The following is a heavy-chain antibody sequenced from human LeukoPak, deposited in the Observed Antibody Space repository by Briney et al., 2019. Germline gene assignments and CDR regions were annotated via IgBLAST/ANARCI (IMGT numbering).Heavy chain of an antibody. D-gene: IGHD1-26*01. Sequence: PGGSLRLSCTAPGFTFGDYAMSWVRQAPGKGLEWVGFIRSRTYGGTTEYAASVKGRFIISRDDSKSIAYLQMNSLKTEDTAVYYCTRGKDYVGATDAFDIWGQGTMVTVSS. CDR1: GFTFGDYA. CDR2: IRSRTYGGTT. J-gene: IGHJ3*02. CDR3: TRGKDYVGATDAFDI. V-gene: IGHV3-49*04.